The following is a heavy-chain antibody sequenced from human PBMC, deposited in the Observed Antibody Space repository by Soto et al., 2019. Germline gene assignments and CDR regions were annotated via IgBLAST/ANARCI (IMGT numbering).Heavy chain of an antibody. V-gene: IGHV3-49*03. CDR3: AREGGLTMVRGVQEY. CDR2: IRSKAYGGTT. D-gene: IGHD3-10*01. J-gene: IGHJ4*02. Sequence: PGGSLRLSCTASGFTFGDYAMSWFRQAPGKGLEWVGFIRSKAYGGTTEYAASVKGRFTISRDDSKSIAYLQMNSLKTEDTAVYYFAREGGLTMVRGVQEYWGQGTLVTVSS. CDR1: GFTFGDYA.